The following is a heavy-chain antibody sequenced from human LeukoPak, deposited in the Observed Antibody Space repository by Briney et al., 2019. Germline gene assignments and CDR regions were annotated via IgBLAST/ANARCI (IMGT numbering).Heavy chain of an antibody. V-gene: IGHV3-9*01. CDR1: GFTFDDYA. CDR2: ISWNSGSI. J-gene: IGHJ5*02. D-gene: IGHD2-21*01. CDR3: AKDHIFDP. Sequence: PGGSLRLSCAASGFTFDDYAMHWVRQAPGKGLEWVSGISWNSGSIGYADSVEGRFTISRDNAKNSLYLQMNSLRAEDTALYYCAKDHIFDPWGQGTLVTVSS.